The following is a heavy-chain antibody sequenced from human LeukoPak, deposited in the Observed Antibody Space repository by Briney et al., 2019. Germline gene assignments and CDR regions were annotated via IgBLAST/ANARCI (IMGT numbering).Heavy chain of an antibody. CDR3: ARQGVATAIDY. D-gene: IGHD2-21*02. Sequence: SETLSLTCAVSGGSISSYYWSWIRQPAGKGLEWIGRIYASGNTNYNPSLKSRVTMSVDTSKNLFALKLSSVTAADTAVYYCARQGVATAIDYWGQGTLVTVSS. V-gene: IGHV4-4*07. CDR1: GGSISSYY. J-gene: IGHJ4*02. CDR2: IYASGNT.